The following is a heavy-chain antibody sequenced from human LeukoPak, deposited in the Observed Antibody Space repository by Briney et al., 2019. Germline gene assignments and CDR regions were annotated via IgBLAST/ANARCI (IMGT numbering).Heavy chain of an antibody. J-gene: IGHJ4*02. CDR1: GFTFTNYW. V-gene: IGHV3-74*01. CDR3: GSVFEY. Sequence: GGSLRLSCVAPGFTFTNYWMHWVGQVPGKGLVWVSRIDSDGTGTSYADSVKGRFTISRDNAKNTVHLQMNSLRAEDTAVYYCGSVFEYWGQGILVTVSS. CDR2: IDSDGTGT.